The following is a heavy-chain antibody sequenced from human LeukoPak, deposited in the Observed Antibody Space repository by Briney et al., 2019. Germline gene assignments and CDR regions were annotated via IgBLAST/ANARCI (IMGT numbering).Heavy chain of an antibody. D-gene: IGHD3-9*01. V-gene: IGHV3-30*04. Sequence: GGSLRLPCAASGFTFSSYAMHWVRQAPGKGLEWVAVISYDGSNKYYADSVKGRFTISRDNSKNTLYLQMNSLRAEDTALYYCARYPHDNYDILTGYDYWGHGTLVTVSS. CDR2: ISYDGSNK. J-gene: IGHJ4*01. CDR3: ARYPHDNYDILTGYDY. CDR1: GFTFSSYA.